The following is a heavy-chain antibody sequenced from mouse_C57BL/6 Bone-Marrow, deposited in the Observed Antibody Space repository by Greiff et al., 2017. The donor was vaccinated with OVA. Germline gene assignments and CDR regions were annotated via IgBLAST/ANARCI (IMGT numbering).Heavy chain of an antibody. CDR2: ISYSGST. CDR1: GYSITSDY. Sequence: EVKLEESGPGLAKPSQTLSLTCSVTGYSITSDYWNWIRKFPGNKLEYMGYISYSGSTYYNPSLKSRISITRDTSKNQYYLQLNSVTTEDTATYYCARSPVYSNYGFAYWGQGTLVTVSA. J-gene: IGHJ3*01. CDR3: ARSPVYSNYGFAY. D-gene: IGHD2-5*01. V-gene: IGHV3-8*01.